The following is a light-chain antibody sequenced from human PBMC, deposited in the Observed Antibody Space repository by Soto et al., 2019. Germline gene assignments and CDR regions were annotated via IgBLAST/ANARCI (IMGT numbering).Light chain of an antibody. V-gene: IGLV2-8*01. CDR3: SSYAGNNIYV. Sequence: QSALTQPPSASWSPGQSVTISCTGTSSDVGAYNYVSWYQQHPGKAPKVIIYEVTKRPSGVPDRLSGSKSGNTASLTVSGLQAEDEADYYCSSYAGNNIYVFGSGTKVTVL. CDR2: EVT. CDR1: SSDVGAYNY. J-gene: IGLJ1*01.